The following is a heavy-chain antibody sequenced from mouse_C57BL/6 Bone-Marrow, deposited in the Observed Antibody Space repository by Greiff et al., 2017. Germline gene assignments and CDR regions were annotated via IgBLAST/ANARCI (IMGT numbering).Heavy chain of an antibody. CDR2: IRLKSDNYAT. V-gene: IGHV6-3*01. J-gene: IGHJ1*03. Sequence: EVKLEESGGGLVQPGGSMKLSCVASGFTFSNYWMNWVRQSPEKGLEWVAQIRLKSDNYATHYAESVKGRFTISRDDYKSSVYLQMNNLRAEDTGIYYCTDYYGSSDWYFDVWGTGTTVTVSS. CDR1: GFTFSNYW. D-gene: IGHD1-1*01. CDR3: TDYYGSSDWYFDV.